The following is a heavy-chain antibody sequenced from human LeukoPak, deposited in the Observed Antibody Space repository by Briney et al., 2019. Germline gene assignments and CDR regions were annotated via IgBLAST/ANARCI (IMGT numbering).Heavy chain of an antibody. V-gene: IGHV3-15*01. D-gene: IGHD3-10*01. CDR3: TTHYRPGSHYNIFDY. CDR2: IQSIVNGGTT. CDR1: GITFYYIR. Sequence: GGSLRLSCSASGITFYYIRMIWLARAPGQGREGLARIQSIVNGGTTDYAAPMKGRFTVSREDSKNMVFLQMNSLETEDTAVYYCTTHYRPGSHYNIFDYWGQGTLVTVSS. J-gene: IGHJ4*02.